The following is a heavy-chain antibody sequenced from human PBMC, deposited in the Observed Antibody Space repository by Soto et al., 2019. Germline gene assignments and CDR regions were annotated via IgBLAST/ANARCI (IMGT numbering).Heavy chain of an antibody. Sequence: GGSLRLSCAASGFTFSSYAMSWVRQAPGKGLEWVSAISGSGGSTYYADSVKGRFTISRDNSKNTLYLQMNSLRAEDTAAYYCAKDGTRGYSYGYLGYWGQGTLVTVSS. CDR1: GFTFSSYA. CDR3: AKDGTRGYSYGYLGY. CDR2: ISGSGGST. D-gene: IGHD5-18*01. J-gene: IGHJ4*02. V-gene: IGHV3-23*01.